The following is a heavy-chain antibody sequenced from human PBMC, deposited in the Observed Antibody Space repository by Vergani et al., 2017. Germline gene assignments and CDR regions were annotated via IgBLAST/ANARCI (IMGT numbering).Heavy chain of an antibody. V-gene: IGHV3-30*18. J-gene: IGHJ3*02. CDR3: AKDRKIVVVPAAMGAFDI. CDR1: GFTFSSYG. CDR2: ISYDGSNK. Sequence: QVQLVESGGGVVQPGRSLRLSCAASGFTFSSYGMHWVRQAPGKGLEWVAVISYDGSNKYYADSVKGRFTISRDNSKNTLYLQMNSLRAEDTAVYYCAKDRKIVVVPAAMGAFDIWGQGTMVTVYS. D-gene: IGHD2-2*01.